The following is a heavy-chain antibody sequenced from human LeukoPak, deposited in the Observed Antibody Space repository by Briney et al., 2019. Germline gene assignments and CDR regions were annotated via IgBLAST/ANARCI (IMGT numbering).Heavy chain of an antibody. CDR1: GGSFSGYY. D-gene: IGHD6-19*01. CDR3: ARGREEQWLGDPAFDY. Sequence: KPSETLSLTCAVYGGSFSGYYWSWIRQPPGKGLEWIGEINHSGSTNYNPSLKSRVTISVDTSKNQFSLKLSSVTAADTAVYYCARGREEQWLGDPAFDYWGQGTLVTVSS. V-gene: IGHV4-34*01. J-gene: IGHJ4*02. CDR2: INHSGST.